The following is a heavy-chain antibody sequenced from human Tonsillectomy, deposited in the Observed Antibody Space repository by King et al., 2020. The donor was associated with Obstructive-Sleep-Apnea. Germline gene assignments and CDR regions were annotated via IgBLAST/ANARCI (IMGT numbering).Heavy chain of an antibody. V-gene: IGHV1-46*01. CDR3: AREALQSDIVVVTAILGGWFYP. D-gene: IGHD2-21*02. CDR1: GYTFTSYY. CDR2: INPSGGST. J-gene: IGHJ5*02. Sequence: QLVESGAEVKKPGASVKVSCKASGYTFTSYYMHWVRQAPGQGLEWMGIINPSGGSTSYAQKFQGRVPMTRDTSTSTGYMELSSLRSEDTAGYYCAREALQSDIVVVTAILGGWFYPWGQGTLVTVSS.